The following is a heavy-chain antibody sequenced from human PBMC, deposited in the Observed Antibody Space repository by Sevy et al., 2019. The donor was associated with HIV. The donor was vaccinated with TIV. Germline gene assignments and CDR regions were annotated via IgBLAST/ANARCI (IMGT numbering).Heavy chain of an antibody. Sequence: SETLSLTCAVSGYSISSDYYWGWIRQPPGKGLEWIASISHSGSTYYNPSLRSRLTISLDTSKNQFSLKLNSVTAADTAVYYCEGHCGGDCSSNAGYDFDYWGQGTLVTVSS. CDR2: ISHSGST. J-gene: IGHJ4*02. CDR3: EGHCGGDCSSNAGYDFDY. V-gene: IGHV4-38-2*01. D-gene: IGHD2-21*02. CDR1: GYSISSDYY.